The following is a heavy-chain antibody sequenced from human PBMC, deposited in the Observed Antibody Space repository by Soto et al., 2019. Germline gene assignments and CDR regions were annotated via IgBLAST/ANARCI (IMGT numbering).Heavy chain of an antibody. CDR1: GFTFDDYA. D-gene: IGHD5-12*01. CDR2: ISCDGRST. J-gene: IGHJ4*02. Sequence: GGSLRLSCAASGFTFDDYAMHWVRQAPGKGPEWVSLISCDGRSTNYAHSVRGRFNISRDNNKNSLYLQMHSLRPEDTALYHCAKANRGYNSPKDFWGQGTLVSV. CDR3: AKANRGYNSPKDF. V-gene: IGHV3-43D*04.